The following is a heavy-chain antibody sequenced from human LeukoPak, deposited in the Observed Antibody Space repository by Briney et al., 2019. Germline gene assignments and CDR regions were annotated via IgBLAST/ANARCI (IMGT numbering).Heavy chain of an antibody. V-gene: IGHV3-33*08. D-gene: IGHD1-26*01. CDR1: GFTFSSYG. J-gene: IGHJ3*02. CDR3: ARALGGRDAFDI. CDR2: IWYDGSNK. Sequence: TGGSLRLSCAASGFTFSSYGMHWVRQAPGKGLEWVAVIWYDGSNKYYADSVKGRFTISRDNSKNTLYLQMNSLRAEDTAVYYCARALGGRDAFDIWGQGTMVTVSS.